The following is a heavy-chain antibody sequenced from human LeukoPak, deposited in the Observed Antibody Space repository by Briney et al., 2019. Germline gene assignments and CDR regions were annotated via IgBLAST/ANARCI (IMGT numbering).Heavy chain of an antibody. D-gene: IGHD3-22*01. J-gene: IGHJ4*02. CDR3: ARGGYYDSSGYYYHY. V-gene: IGHV3-33*01. CDR2: IWYDGSNK. Sequence: GGSLRLSCAASGFTFSSYGMHWVRQAPGKGLEWVAVIWYDGSNKYYADSVKGRFTISRDNSKNTLYLQMNSLRAEDTAVYYCARGGYYDSSGYYYHYWGQGTLVTVSS. CDR1: GFTFSSYG.